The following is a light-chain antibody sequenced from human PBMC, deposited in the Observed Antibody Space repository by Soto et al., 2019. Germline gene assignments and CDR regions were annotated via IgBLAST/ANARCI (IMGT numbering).Light chain of an antibody. V-gene: IGLV2-14*03. CDR1: STDVGAHDF. CDR2: GVS. Sequence: QSALTQPASVSGSPGQSITISCTGTSTDVGAHDFVSWYQHHPGKAPKLMIYGVSDWPSGVSDRFSGSKSANTASLTISGLQPEDEADCYCSSYTIYTTYVFGTGTKVTVL. J-gene: IGLJ1*01. CDR3: SSYTIYTTYV.